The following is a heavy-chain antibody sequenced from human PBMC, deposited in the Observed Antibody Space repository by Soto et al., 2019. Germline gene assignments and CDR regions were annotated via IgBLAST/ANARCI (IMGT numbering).Heavy chain of an antibody. CDR2: IIPILGLA. D-gene: IGHD2-2*01. J-gene: IGHJ3*02. V-gene: IGHV1-69*02. CDR3: ARASRLGYCSSSSCYDALDI. CDR1: GGTFSSYT. Sequence: QVQLVQSGAEVKKPGSSVKVSCKASGGTFSSYTISWVRQAPGQGLEWMGRIIPILGLANYAQRFQGRVTMTADKSTSTAYMELSSLRSEDTAVYYCARASRLGYCSSSSCYDALDIWGQGTMVTVSS.